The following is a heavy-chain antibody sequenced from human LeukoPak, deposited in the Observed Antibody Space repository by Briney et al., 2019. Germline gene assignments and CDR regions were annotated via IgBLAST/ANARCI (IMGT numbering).Heavy chain of an antibody. CDR3: VRSLPGTLLRGYGMDV. CDR1: GYTFTSYW. Sequence: GASLPISCKTSGYTFTSYWIGWVRQTPGKGLEGMGVIFPRDSDVSYSPSFQGQVTISADKSTNTAYLHWGSLKASDSAMYYCVRSLPGTLLRGYGMDVWGPGTTVTVS. J-gene: IGHJ6*02. V-gene: IGHV5-51*01. CDR2: IFPRDSDV. D-gene: IGHD3-10*01.